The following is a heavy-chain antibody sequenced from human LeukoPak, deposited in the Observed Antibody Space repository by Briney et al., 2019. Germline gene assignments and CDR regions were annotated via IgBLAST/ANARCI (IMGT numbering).Heavy chain of an antibody. CDR1: GGTFSSYA. CDR2: IIPIFGTA. J-gene: IGHJ4*02. V-gene: IGHV1-69*06. CDR3: ASGWLARRYYFDY. Sequence: ASVKVSCKASGGTFSSYAISWVRQAPGQGLEWMGGIIPIFGTANYAQKFQGRVTITADKSTSTAYMELSSLRSEDTAVYYCASGWLARRYYFDYWGQGTLVTVSS. D-gene: IGHD6-19*01.